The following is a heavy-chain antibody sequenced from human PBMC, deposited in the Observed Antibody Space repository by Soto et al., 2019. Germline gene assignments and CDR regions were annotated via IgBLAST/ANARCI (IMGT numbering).Heavy chain of an antibody. J-gene: IGHJ4*02. V-gene: IGHV4-59*08. D-gene: IGHD2-2*01. Sequence: SETLSLTCTVSGGSISSYYWSWIRQPPGKGLEWIGYIYYSGSTNYNPSLKSRVTISVDTSKNQFSLKLSSVTAADTVVYYCARHPCSSTSCPFDYWGQGTLVTVSS. CDR2: IYYSGST. CDR1: GGSISSYY. CDR3: ARHPCSSTSCPFDY.